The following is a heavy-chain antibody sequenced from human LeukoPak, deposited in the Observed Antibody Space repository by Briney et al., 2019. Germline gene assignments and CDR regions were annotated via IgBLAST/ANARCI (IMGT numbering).Heavy chain of an antibody. D-gene: IGHD2/OR15-2a*01. V-gene: IGHV3-33*06. J-gene: IGHJ4*02. Sequence: GGSLRLSCAASGFTFSDYGMHWVRQAPGRGLEWVTSTWYDGSNKWYADSVRGRFTISRDNSKNTLYLQMNSLRVEDTAVYYCAKMAAADPYTNSPLRPFDSTVHWDYWGQGTLVTGFS. CDR2: TWYDGSNK. CDR3: AKMAAADPYTNSPLRPFDSTVHWDY. CDR1: GFTFSDYG.